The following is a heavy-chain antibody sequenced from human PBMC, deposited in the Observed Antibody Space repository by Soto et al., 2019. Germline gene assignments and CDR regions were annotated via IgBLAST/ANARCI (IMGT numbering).Heavy chain of an antibody. CDR3: ARDYCSGGSCYGVGAFDI. Sequence: SETLSLTCTVSGGSISSYYWSWIRQPPGKGLEWIGYIYYSGSTNYNPSLKSRVTISVDTSKNQFSLNLSPVTAADTAVYYCARDYCSGGSCYGVGAFDIWGQGTMVTVSS. D-gene: IGHD2-15*01. CDR1: GGSISSYY. J-gene: IGHJ3*02. CDR2: IYYSGST. V-gene: IGHV4-59*01.